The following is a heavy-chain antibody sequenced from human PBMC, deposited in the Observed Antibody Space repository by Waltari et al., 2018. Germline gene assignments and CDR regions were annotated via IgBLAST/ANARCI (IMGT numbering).Heavy chain of an antibody. V-gene: IGHV4-59*01. Sequence: QVQLQESGPGLVKPSETLSLTCSVSGGSISSYYWSWVRQPPGKGLEWIGYISYSGSTNYNPSLKSRVTMSVDTSRNQFSLKLSSVTAADTAVYYCASSGTYYILDYWGQGTLVTVSS. CDR3: ASSGTYYILDY. J-gene: IGHJ4*02. CDR2: ISYSGST. CDR1: GGSISSYY. D-gene: IGHD1-26*01.